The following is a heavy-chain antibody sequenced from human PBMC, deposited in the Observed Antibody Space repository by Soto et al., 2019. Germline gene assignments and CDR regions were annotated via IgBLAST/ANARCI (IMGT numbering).Heavy chain of an antibody. CDR3: AKVAPPSYYDYIWGSYQPREGYYFDY. J-gene: IGHJ4*02. D-gene: IGHD3-16*02. CDR1: GFTFSSYA. CDR2: ISGSGGST. Sequence: GGSLRLSCAASGFTFSSYAMSWVRQAPGKGLEWVSAISGSGGSTYYADSVKGRFTISRDNSKNTLYLQMNSLRAEDTAVYYCAKVAPPSYYDYIWGSYQPREGYYFDYWGQGTLVTVSS. V-gene: IGHV3-23*01.